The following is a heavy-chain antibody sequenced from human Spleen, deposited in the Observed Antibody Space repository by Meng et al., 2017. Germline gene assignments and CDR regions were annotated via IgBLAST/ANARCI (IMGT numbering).Heavy chain of an antibody. V-gene: IGHV4-38-2*01. D-gene: IGHD6-13*01. CDR1: GYSITGSYN. Sequence: GSLRLSCAVSGYSITGSYNWGWIRQSPGKGLEWIGSIYQSGSTYYNPSLKSRVTMSADTSKNQFSLNLNSVTAGDTAVYYCARGWGAAAGISDYWGQGALVTVSS. J-gene: IGHJ4*02. CDR2: IYQSGST. CDR3: ARGWGAAAGISDY.